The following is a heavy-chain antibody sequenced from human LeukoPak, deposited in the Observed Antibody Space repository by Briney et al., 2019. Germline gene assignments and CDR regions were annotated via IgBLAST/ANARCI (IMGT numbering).Heavy chain of an antibody. CDR2: INPNSGGT. D-gene: IGHD3-10*01. V-gene: IGHV1-2*02. J-gene: IGHJ4*02. CDR1: GYTFTGYY. Sequence: ASVKVSCKASGYTFTGYYMHWVRQAPGQGLEWMGWINPNSGGTNYAQKFQGRVTMTRDTSISTAYMELSRLRSDDTAVYYCARVQRIRGVIVPFDYWGQGTLVTVSS. CDR3: ARVQRIRGVIVPFDY.